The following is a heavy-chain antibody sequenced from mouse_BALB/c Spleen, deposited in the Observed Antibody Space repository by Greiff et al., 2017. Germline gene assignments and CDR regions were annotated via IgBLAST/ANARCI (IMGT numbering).Heavy chain of an antibody. J-gene: IGHJ3*01. V-gene: IGHV1-69*01. CDR3: ARSRTTAGGAWFAY. CDR1: GYTFTDYW. Sequence: VQLQQPGAELVMPGASVKMSCKASGYTFTDYWMHWVKQRPGQGLEWIGAIDTSDSYTSYNQKFKGKATLTVDESSSTAYMQLSSLTSEDSAVYYCARSRTTAGGAWFAYWGQGTLVTVSA. CDR2: IDTSDSYT. D-gene: IGHD1-2*01.